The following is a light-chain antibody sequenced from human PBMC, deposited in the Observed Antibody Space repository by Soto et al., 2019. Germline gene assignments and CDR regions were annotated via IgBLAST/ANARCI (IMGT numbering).Light chain of an antibody. CDR2: SAS. J-gene: IGKJ2*01. Sequence: AIRMTQSPSSFSASTGDRVTITCRASQDISTSLAWYQQKPGKAPKLLIYSASSLQSGVTANFSGSGSGTDFTLTSSRLQSEDFATYYWQQYYSYPYTFGQGTKVEIK. CDR3: QQYYSYPYT. CDR1: QDISTS. V-gene: IGKV1-8*01.